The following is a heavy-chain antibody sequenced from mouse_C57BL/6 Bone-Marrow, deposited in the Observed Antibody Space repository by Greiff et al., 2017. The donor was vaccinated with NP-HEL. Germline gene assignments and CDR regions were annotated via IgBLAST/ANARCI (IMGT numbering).Heavy chain of an antibody. CDR3: ARSRGNDPYFDV. J-gene: IGHJ1*03. CDR1: GYTFTNYW. D-gene: IGHD2-12*01. Sequence: QVQLQESGAELVRPGTSVKMSCKASGYTFTNYWIGWAKQRPGHGLEWIGDIYPGGGYTNYNEKFKGKATLTADKSSSTAYMQFSSLTSEDSAIYYCARSRGNDPYFDVWGTGTTVTVSS. V-gene: IGHV1-63*01. CDR2: IYPGGGYT.